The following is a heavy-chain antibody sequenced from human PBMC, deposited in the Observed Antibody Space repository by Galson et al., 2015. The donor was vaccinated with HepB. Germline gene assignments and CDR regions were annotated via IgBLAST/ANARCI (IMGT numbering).Heavy chain of an antibody. Sequence: SLRLSCAASGFTVSSHYMSWVRQAPGKGLEWVSVIYSGGSTYYAAAVKGRFTISRHNSKNTLYLQMNSLRAGDTAVYYCARDRRDDYGDEGSAFDIWGQGTMVTVSS. J-gene: IGHJ3*02. CDR1: GFTVSSHY. V-gene: IGHV3-53*04. CDR2: IYSGGST. CDR3: ARDRRDDYGDEGSAFDI. D-gene: IGHD4-17*01.